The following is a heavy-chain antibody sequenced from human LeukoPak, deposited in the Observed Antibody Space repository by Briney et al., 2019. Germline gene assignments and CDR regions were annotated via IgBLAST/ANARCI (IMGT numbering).Heavy chain of an antibody. CDR1: GASVSSYY. CDR2: IYISESTTST. Sequence: SETLSLTCTVSGASVSSYYWSWIRQPAGKGLEWIGRIYISESTTSTTYNPSLKSRVTMSGDASKNHFPLDLSSVTAADTAVYYCARHRRTRGFDYWGQGTLVTVSS. V-gene: IGHV4-4*07. J-gene: IGHJ4*02. D-gene: IGHD1-14*01. CDR3: ARHRRTRGFDY.